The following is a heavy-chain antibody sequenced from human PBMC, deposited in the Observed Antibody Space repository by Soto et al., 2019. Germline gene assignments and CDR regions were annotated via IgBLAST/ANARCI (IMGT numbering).Heavy chain of an antibody. V-gene: IGHV1-46*04. J-gene: IGHJ1*01. CDR1: GDTFTTYD. CDR2: INPDNGST. CDR3: ARGLGVGSGLRLQH. Sequence: QVQLVQSGAEVKKPWTSVKISGKTSGDTFTTYDLQWVRQAPGRGLEWMGIINPDNGSTNYAQKLRGRVTMTRDTSTSTVYMDLTSLRSDDTAVYFCARGLGVGSGLRLQHWGQGTLVTVSS. D-gene: IGHD6-19*01.